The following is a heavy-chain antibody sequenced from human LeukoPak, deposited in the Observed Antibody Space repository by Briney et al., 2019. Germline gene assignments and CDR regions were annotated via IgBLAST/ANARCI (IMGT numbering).Heavy chain of an antibody. CDR2: ISGSGGST. J-gene: IGHJ4*02. V-gene: IGHV3-23*01. CDR3: AKGAITMVRGVIVNDY. Sequence: GGSLRLSWAASGFTFSSYAMSWVRQAPGKGLEWVSAISGSGGSTYYADSVKGRFTISRDNSKNTLYLQMNSLRAEDTAVYYCAKGAITMVRGVIVNDYWGQGTLVTVSS. D-gene: IGHD3-10*01. CDR1: GFTFSSYA.